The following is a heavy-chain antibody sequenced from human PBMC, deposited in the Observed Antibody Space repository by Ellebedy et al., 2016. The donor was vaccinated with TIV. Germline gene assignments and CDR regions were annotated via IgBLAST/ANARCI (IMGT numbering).Heavy chain of an antibody. CDR2: IVGSGEE. J-gene: IGHJ4*02. V-gene: IGHV3-23*01. CDR1: GFTFSPYA. Sequence: GESLKISCAASGFTFSPYAMAWVRQAPGKGLEWVSGIVGSGEEKYADSVKGRFTISRDNSKRTVDLQMRSVRAEDTAVYFCAKDRTSGDGYWVFDSWGQGTMVSVSS. D-gene: IGHD2-21*02. CDR3: AKDRTSGDGYWVFDS.